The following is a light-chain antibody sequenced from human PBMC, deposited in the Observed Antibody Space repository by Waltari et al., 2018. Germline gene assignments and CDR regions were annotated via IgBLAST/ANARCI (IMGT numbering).Light chain of an antibody. CDR3: QQYSGSPLT. CDR2: DVS. V-gene: IGKV3D-20*01. Sequence: EIVLTQSPATLSVSPGERVTLSCEASQTITSSSLAWYQQKPGLAPRLVIYDVSYRATGIPDRFSGRGSGKDFTLTISRLEPEDYAVYHCQQYSGSPLTFGGGTKVEF. J-gene: IGKJ4*01. CDR1: QTITSSS.